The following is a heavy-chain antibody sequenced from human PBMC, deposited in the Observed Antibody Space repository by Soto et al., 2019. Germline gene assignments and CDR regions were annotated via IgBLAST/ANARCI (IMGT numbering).Heavy chain of an antibody. J-gene: IGHJ4*02. CDR3: ARSEAVIAPSDY. D-gene: IGHD3-16*02. Sequence: PGGSLRLSCAASGFTFSDYYMSWIRQAPGKGLEWVSYISSSGSTIYYADSVEGRFTISRDNAKNSLYLQMNSLRAEDTAVYYCARSEAVIAPSDYWGQGTLVTVSS. CDR1: GFTFSDYY. V-gene: IGHV3-11*01. CDR2: ISSSGSTI.